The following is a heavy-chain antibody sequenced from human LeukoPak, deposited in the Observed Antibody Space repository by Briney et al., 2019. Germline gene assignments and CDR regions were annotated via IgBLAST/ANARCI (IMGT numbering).Heavy chain of an antibody. CDR1: GGSITGHF. Sequence: SETLSLTCSVSGGSITGHFWSWLRQAPGKTLEWLGYVHDSGATDYNPSLKTQLTISLHTSTNQFFLRLTAVTAADTAFYYCAREEGAAGESLDFWGQGTMVTVSS. J-gene: IGHJ3*01. CDR3: AREEGAAGESLDF. D-gene: IGHD2-8*02. V-gene: IGHV4-59*11. CDR2: VHDSGAT.